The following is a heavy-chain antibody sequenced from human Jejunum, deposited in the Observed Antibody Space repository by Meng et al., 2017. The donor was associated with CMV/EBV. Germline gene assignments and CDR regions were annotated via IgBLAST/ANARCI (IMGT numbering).Heavy chain of an antibody. CDR2: IYSGGTT. V-gene: IGHV3-66*02. D-gene: IGHD5-12*01. J-gene: IGHJ4*02. CDR1: FTVSRNY. CDR3: ARDSGADSVATGDFDY. Sequence: FTVSRNYMGWVRQAPGRGLEWVSVIYSGGTTYYADSVEGRFTISRDNSKNTLYLQMNSLRVEDTAVYYCARDSGADSVATGDFDYWGQGTLVTVSS.